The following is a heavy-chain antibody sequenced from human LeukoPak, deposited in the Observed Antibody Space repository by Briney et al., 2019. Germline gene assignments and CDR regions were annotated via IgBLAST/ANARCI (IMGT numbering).Heavy chain of an antibody. Sequence: ASVTVSCKGSVCTFSSYAISWVGQAPGQGLEWMGGIIPIFGTANHAQKVQGRVTITADESTGTAYMELSSLRSEDTAVYYCASPQYYYDSSGYPRPYYFDYWGQGTLVTVSS. J-gene: IGHJ4*02. CDR2: IIPIFGTA. CDR1: VCTFSSYA. D-gene: IGHD3-22*01. V-gene: IGHV1-69*01. CDR3: ASPQYYYDSSGYPRPYYFDY.